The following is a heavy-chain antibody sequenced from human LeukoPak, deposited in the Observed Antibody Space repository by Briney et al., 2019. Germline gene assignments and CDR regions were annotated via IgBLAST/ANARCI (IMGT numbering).Heavy chain of an antibody. J-gene: IGHJ4*02. V-gene: IGHV3-43D*03. Sequence: GGSLRLSCAASGFTFDDYAMHWVRQAPGKGLELVSLISWDGGSTYYADSVKGRFTISRDNSKNSLYLQMNSLRAEDTALYYCAKDRHYYDSSGLDYWGQGTLVTVSS. CDR3: AKDRHYYDSSGLDY. CDR1: GFTFDDYA. CDR2: ISWDGGST. D-gene: IGHD3-22*01.